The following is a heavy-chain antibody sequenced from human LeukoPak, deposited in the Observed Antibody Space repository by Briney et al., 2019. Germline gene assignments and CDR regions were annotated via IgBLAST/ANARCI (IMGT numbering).Heavy chain of an antibody. CDR3: ARVFGVVQQGDGMDV. V-gene: IGHV3-21*01. CDR1: GFTFSSYS. CDR2: ISSNSSYI. Sequence: PGGSLRLSCAASGFTFSSYSMNWVRQAPGKGLEWVSSISSNSSYIYYADSVKGRFTISRDNAKNSLYLQMNSLRAEDTAVYYCARVFGVVQQGDGMDVWGQGTTVTVSS. D-gene: IGHD3-3*01. J-gene: IGHJ6*02.